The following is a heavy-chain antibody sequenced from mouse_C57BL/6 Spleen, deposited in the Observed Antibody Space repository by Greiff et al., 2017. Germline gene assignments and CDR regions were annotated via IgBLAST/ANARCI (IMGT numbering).Heavy chain of an antibody. D-gene: IGHD1-1*01. CDR2: INPNYGTT. CDR3: ARGAHSGSSSYDFDY. CDR1: GYSFTDYN. J-gene: IGHJ2*01. V-gene: IGHV1-39*01. Sequence: VQLQQSGPELVKPGASVKISCKASGYSFTDYNMNWVKQSNGQSLEWIGVINPNYGTTSYNQKFKGKATLTVDQSSSPAYMQLNSLTSEDSAVXSGARGAHSGSSSYDFDYGGQGTTLTVSS.